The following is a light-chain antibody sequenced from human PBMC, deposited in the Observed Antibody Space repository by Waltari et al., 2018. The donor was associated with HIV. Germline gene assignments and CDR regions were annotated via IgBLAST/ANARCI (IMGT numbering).Light chain of an antibody. CDR3: QVGDSSGDPVV. V-gene: IGLV3-21*02. J-gene: IGLJ3*02. CDR2: DDG. CDR1: NIGSKT. Sequence: SYVLTQPPSVSVAPGQTARITCGGNNIGSKTVHWYQQKPGQAPMLVVYDDGDRPSGIPERFSGSNYGNTATLTISSVEAGDEADYCCQVGDSSGDPVVFGGGTKLTVL.